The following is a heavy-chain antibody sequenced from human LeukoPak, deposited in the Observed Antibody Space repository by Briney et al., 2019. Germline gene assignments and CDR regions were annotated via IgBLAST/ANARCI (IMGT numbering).Heavy chain of an antibody. Sequence: GGSLRLSCAASGFTFSSYAMPWVRQAPGKGLEWVAVISYDGSNKYYADSVKGRFTISRDNSKNTLYLQMNSLRAEDTAVYYCARGHYYGSGSHFGYWGQGTLVTVSS. CDR3: ARGHYYGSGSHFGY. J-gene: IGHJ4*02. V-gene: IGHV3-30-3*01. D-gene: IGHD3-10*01. CDR1: GFTFSSYA. CDR2: ISYDGSNK.